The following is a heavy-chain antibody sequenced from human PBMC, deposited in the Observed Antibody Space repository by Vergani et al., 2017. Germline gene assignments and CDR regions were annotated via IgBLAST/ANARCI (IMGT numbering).Heavy chain of an antibody. J-gene: IGHJ3*02. CDR1: GGTFSSYA. V-gene: IGHV1-69*04. D-gene: IGHD6-6*01. CDR2: IIPILGIA. Sequence: QVQLVQSGAEVKKPGSSVKVSCKASGGTFSSYAISWVRQAPGQGLEWMGRIIPILGIANYAQKFQGRVTITADKSTSTAYMELSSLRSEDTAVYYCARERSSSVFRFDAFDIWGQGTMVTVSS. CDR3: ARERSSSVFRFDAFDI.